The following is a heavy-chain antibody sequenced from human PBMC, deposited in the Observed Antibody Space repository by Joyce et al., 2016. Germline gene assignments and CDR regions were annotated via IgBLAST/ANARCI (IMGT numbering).Heavy chain of an antibody. CDR1: GFSFNYYT. CDR3: TRRNEGNFFLDY. CDR2: ITGTGSTR. J-gene: IGHJ4*02. Sequence: EVQLVECGGGLVQPGGSRRLSCAASGFSFNYYTMSGVRQAPGKGLELISYITGTGSTRFYADSVKDRFTISRDNAKNSLYLQMNSLRDEDTAVYYCTRRNEGNFFLDYWGQGTLVTVSS. V-gene: IGHV3-48*02. D-gene: IGHD1-7*01.